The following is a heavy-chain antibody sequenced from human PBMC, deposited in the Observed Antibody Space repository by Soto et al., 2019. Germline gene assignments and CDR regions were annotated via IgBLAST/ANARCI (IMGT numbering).Heavy chain of an antibody. V-gene: IGHV1-18*01. CDR1: GYTFTSYC. D-gene: IGHD6-13*01. CDR2: ISAYNGNT. CDR3: ARVIAAAADFEY. Sequence: ASVKVSCKASGYTFTSYCLSCVRQAPGQGLEWMGWISAYNGNTNYAQKLQGRVTMTPDTSTNTAYMELRNLRSDDTAVYYCARVIAAAADFEYWGQGTLVTVSS. J-gene: IGHJ4*02.